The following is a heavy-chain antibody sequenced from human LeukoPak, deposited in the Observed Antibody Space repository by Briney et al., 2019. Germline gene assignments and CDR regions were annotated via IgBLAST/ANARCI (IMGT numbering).Heavy chain of an antibody. V-gene: IGHV4-61*10. Sequence: PSETLSLTCTVSVGSISAGPYYWNWLRQPAGKALEWMGRISVTGSTYYNPSLKSRLALSMDTSNNQFSLKLSSVTAADTAVYYCARESTQGGSRYRGRNWFDPWGQGTLSPSPQ. CDR1: VGSISAGPYY. J-gene: IGHJ5*02. CDR2: ISVTGST. D-gene: IGHD3-16*02. CDR3: ARESTQGGSRYRGRNWFDP.